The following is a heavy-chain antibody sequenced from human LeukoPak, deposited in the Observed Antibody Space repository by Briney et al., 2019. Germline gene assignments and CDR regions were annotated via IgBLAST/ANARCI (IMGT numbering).Heavy chain of an antibody. V-gene: IGHV4-39*07. CDR2: IYHSGAT. CDR3: ARGRSGYEGDY. D-gene: IGHD5-12*01. CDR1: GGSISSTSYH. Sequence: SETLSLTCTVSGGSISSTSYHWGWIRQPPGKGLEWIGSIYHSGATYYNPSLKSRVTISVDTSKNQFSLKLSSVTAADTAVYYCARGRSGYEGDYWGQGTLVTVSS. J-gene: IGHJ4*02.